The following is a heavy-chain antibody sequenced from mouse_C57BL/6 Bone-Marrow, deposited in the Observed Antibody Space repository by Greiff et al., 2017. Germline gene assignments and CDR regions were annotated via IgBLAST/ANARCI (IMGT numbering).Heavy chain of an antibody. J-gene: IGHJ2*01. D-gene: IGHD2-4*01. CDR1: GFTFSSYA. CDR3: TRDLNEYDGVDD. V-gene: IGHV5-9-1*02. Sequence: DVKLVESGAGLVKPGGSLKLSCAASGFTFSSYAMSWVRQTPEKRLEWVAYISSGGDYIYYADTVKGRFTISRDHARNTLYLQMSSLKSEATAMYYCTRDLNEYDGVDDWGQGTTLTVSS. CDR2: ISSGGDYI.